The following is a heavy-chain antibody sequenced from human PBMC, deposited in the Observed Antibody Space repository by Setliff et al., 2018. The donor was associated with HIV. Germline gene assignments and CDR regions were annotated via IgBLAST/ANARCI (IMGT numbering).Heavy chain of an antibody. CDR3: ARDRLAVAGTADY. D-gene: IGHD6-19*01. V-gene: IGHV1-18*01. CDR1: GGTFNSYD. Sequence: ASVKVSCKASGGTFNSYDITWVRQAPGQGLEWMGWISTYSDETSYAQKLQGRVTTTTDTSTSTAYMELRSLRSDDTAVYYCARDRLAVAGTADYWGQGTLVTVSS. CDR2: ISTYSDET. J-gene: IGHJ4*02.